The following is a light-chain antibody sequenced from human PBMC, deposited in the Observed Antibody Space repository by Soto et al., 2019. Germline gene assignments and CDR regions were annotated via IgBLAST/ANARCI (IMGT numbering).Light chain of an antibody. CDR1: QSVGSSY. CDR3: QQYGSSPPYN. Sequence: EIVLTQSPGTLSLSPGERATLSCRASQSVGSSYLAWYQQKTGQATRLLIYGASSRANGIPDKFSGSGSVTDFSLTISRLEPEDFAVYYCQQYGSSPPYNFCKGSKLEIK. V-gene: IGKV3-20*01. J-gene: IGKJ2*01. CDR2: GAS.